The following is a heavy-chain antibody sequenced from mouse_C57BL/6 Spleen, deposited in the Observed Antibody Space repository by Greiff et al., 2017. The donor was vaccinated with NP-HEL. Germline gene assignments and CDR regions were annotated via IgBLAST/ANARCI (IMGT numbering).Heavy chain of an antibody. CDR1: GYSFTGYY. V-gene: IGHV1-42*01. CDR3: ARESYGSSSFAY. CDR2: INPSTGGT. Sequence: VQLQQSGPELVKPGASVKISCKASGYSFTGYYMNWVKQSPEKSLEWIGEINPSTGGTTYNQKFKAKATLTVDKSSSTAYMQLKSLTSEDSAVYYCARESYGSSSFAYWGQGTLVTVSA. D-gene: IGHD1-1*01. J-gene: IGHJ3*01.